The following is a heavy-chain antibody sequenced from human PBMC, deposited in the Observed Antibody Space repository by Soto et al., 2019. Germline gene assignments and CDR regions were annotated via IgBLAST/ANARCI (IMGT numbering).Heavy chain of an antibody. CDR1: GGSISSYY. D-gene: IGHD3-22*01. V-gene: IGHV4-59*08. CDR3: ARGYYDSSGYSYYFDY. J-gene: IGHJ4*02. CDR2: IYYSGST. Sequence: SETLSLTCTVSGGSISSYYWSWIRQPPGKGLEWIGYIYYSGSTNYNPSLKSRVTISVDTSKNQFSLKLSSVTAADTAVYYCARGYYDSSGYSYYFDYWGQGTLVTVSS.